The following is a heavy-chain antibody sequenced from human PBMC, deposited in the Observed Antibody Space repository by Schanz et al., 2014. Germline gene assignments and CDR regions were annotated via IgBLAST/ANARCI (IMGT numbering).Heavy chain of an antibody. D-gene: IGHD1-1*01. CDR2: ISGSGGST. J-gene: IGHJ5*02. V-gene: IGHV3-23*01. Sequence: DVQLLESGGGLVQPGGSLRLSCAASGFTFTNYAMSWVRQAPGKGLEWVSAISGSGGSTYYADSVKGRFTISRDNAKNSLFLQMNSLRPEDTAVYYCARGRVLESWGQGTLVAVSA. CDR3: ARGRVLES. CDR1: GFTFTNYA.